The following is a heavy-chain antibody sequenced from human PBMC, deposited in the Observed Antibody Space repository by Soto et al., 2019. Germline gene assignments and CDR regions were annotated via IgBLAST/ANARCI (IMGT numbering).Heavy chain of an antibody. Sequence: PVGSLRLSCAASGFTFSGSAMHWVRQASGKGLEWVGRIRSKANSYATAYAASVKGRFTISRDDSKNTAYLQMNSLKTEDTAVYYCTSHRDSSSGDYYGMDVWGQGTTVTVSS. J-gene: IGHJ6*02. V-gene: IGHV3-73*01. D-gene: IGHD6-13*01. CDR2: IRSKANSYAT. CDR1: GFTFSGSA. CDR3: TSHRDSSSGDYYGMDV.